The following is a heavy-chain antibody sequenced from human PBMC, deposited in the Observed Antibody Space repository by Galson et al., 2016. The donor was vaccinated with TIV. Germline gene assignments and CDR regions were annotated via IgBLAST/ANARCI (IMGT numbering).Heavy chain of an antibody. V-gene: IGHV3-21*05. D-gene: IGHD3-22*01. J-gene: IGHJ4*02. CDR3: ARPSHYYDISSFYPLDF. CDR2: ISTTSSLI. Sequence: SLRLSCAASGFTFSIYNMSWVRQAPGKGLEWISYISTTSSLIYYADSVKGRFTISRDNAENTLYLQMNDLRAEDSGIYYCARPSHYYDISSFYPLDFWGQGTLVTVSS. CDR1: GFTFSIYN.